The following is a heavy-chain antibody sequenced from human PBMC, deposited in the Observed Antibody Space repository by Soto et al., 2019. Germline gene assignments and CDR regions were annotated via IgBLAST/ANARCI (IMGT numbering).Heavy chain of an antibody. CDR2: VFYSGTT. Sequence: QVLQQESGPGLVKPSQTLSLTCTVSGDSFSSGGYYWSWIRQHPGKGLEWIGYVFYSGTTYYSPSLKRRVSISVDTSKNQFSLSLSSVTAADTAVYYCARTTTYYDYIWGSYRPKDFDFWGQGTLVTVSS. CDR1: GDSFSSGGYY. V-gene: IGHV4-31*03. CDR3: ARTTTYYDYIWGSYRPKDFDF. J-gene: IGHJ4*02. D-gene: IGHD3-16*02.